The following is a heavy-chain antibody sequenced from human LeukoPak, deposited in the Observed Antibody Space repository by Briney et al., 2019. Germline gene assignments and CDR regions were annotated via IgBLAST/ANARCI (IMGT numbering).Heavy chain of an antibody. CDR1: GGSISSYY. Sequence: SETLSLTCTVSGGSISSYYWSWIRQPPGKGPEGIGYIYYSGSTNYNPSLKSRVTISVDTSKNQFSLKLSSVTAADTAVYYCARALTTTGIDYWGQGTLVTVSS. D-gene: IGHD4/OR15-4a*01. J-gene: IGHJ4*02. V-gene: IGHV4-59*01. CDR3: ARALTTTGIDY. CDR2: IYYSGST.